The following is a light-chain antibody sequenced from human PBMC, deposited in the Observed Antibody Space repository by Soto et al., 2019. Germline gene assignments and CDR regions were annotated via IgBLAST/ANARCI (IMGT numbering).Light chain of an antibody. CDR3: RSSTCSNSSF. V-gene: IGLV2-18*02. Sequence: QSVLTQPPSVSGSPGQSVAISCTGTSSVIGAYNRVSWYQQPPGTAPKLMIYDVNNRPSGAPDRFSGSKSGNTASLTISGLQADDEFFYYRRSSTCSNSSFLATGSKVTVL. J-gene: IGLJ1*01. CDR1: SSVIGAYNR. CDR2: DVN.